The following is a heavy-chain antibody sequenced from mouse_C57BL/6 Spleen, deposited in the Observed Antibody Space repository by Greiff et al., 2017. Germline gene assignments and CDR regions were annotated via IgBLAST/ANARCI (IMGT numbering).Heavy chain of an antibody. CDR1: GYTFTSYW. V-gene: IGHV1-61*01. J-gene: IGHJ2*01. Sequence: QVHVKQPGAELVRPGSSVKLSCKASGYTFTSYWMDWVKQRPGQGLEWIGNIYPSDSETHYNQKFKDKATLTVDKSSSTAYMQLSSLTSEDSAVYYCARVGNWGDYWGQGTTLTVSS. CDR2: IYPSDSET. D-gene: IGHD4-1*01. CDR3: ARVGNWGDY.